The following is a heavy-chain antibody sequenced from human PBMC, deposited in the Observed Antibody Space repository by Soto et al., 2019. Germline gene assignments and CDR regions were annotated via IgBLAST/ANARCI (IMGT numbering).Heavy chain of an antibody. Sequence: QVQLQESGPGLVQPSQTLSLTCSVSGDPVSSGSYYWTWVRQHPVKGLEWIGYIYHTGSTYYNPSLPSRLIMSIETSKNQFSLHLYSVTAADTAVYFCAAKLGTTHYFDFWGQGSLVAVSS. J-gene: IGHJ4*02. V-gene: IGHV4-31*03. CDR3: AAKLGTTHYFDF. CDR1: GDPVSSGSYY. CDR2: IYHTGST. D-gene: IGHD7-27*01.